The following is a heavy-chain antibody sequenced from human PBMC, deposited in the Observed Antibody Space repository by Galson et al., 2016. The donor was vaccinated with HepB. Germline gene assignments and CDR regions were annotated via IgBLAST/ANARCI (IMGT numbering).Heavy chain of an antibody. CDR1: QFTFSTYA. V-gene: IGHV3-30*04. CDR2: ISYDGRTK. D-gene: IGHD5-12*01. J-gene: IGHJ4*02. CDR3: AKDAHNGYLLNRFDY. Sequence: SLRLSCAVSQFTFSTYAMNWVRQAPGKGLEWVALISYDGRTKFYADSVKGRFTISRDTSKSTLYLQMNSLKAEDTAVYHCAKDAHNGYLLNRFDYWGQGTLVTVSS.